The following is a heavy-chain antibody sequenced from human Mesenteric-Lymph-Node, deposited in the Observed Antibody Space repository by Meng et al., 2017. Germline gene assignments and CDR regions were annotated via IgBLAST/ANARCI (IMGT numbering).Heavy chain of an antibody. CDR3: ARDGDYCSSGSCFSDAFDI. CDR2: IDSSSSYR. V-gene: IGHV3-21*01. J-gene: IGHJ3*02. Sequence: GESLMISCVVSGFTFSSYSMSWVRQAPGKGLEWVSSIDSSSSYRYYADSVKGRFTISRDNAKNSLYLQMNSLGGEDTAVYYCARDGDYCSSGSCFSDAFDIWGQGTMVTVSS. D-gene: IGHD2-15*01. CDR1: GFTFSSYS.